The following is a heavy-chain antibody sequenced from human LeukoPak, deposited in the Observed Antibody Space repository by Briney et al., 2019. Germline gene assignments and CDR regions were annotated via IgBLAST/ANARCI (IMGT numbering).Heavy chain of an antibody. J-gene: IGHJ6*03. CDR2: INDSGRI. Sequence: SETLSLTCAVYGGSFSNYYWSWIRQPPGKGLEWIGEINDSGRINYNPSLMSRVTISVDTSKNQFSLRLTSVTSRDTAVYYCARRWNYGRNYYIDVWGKGATVSVSS. V-gene: IGHV4-34*01. CDR1: GGSFSNYY. CDR3: ARRWNYGRNYYIDV. D-gene: IGHD1-7*01.